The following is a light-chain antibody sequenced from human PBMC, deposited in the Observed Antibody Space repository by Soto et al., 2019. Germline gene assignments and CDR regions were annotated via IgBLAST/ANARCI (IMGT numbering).Light chain of an antibody. Sequence: DIVMTQPPLSLSVTPGQPASISCKSSHSLLHSDGKTYLYWYLQKPGQPPQLLIYAASSLQSGVPSRFSGSGSRTDFTPTISSLQPEDFATYYCQQSYSTPPTFGQGTKVDI. CDR2: AAS. J-gene: IGKJ1*01. V-gene: IGKV2-29*01. CDR3: QQSYSTPPT. CDR1: HSLLHSDGKTY.